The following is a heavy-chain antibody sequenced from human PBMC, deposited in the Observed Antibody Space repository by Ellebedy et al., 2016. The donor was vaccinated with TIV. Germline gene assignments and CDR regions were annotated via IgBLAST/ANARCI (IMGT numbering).Heavy chain of an antibody. J-gene: IGHJ4*02. CDR3: ATFRFNWNYFDS. CDR2: ISTSSSHT. CDR1: GFSFSDHY. V-gene: IGHV3-11*06. D-gene: IGHD1-20*01. Sequence: PGGSLRLSCAASGFSFSDHYMSWIRQAPGKGLEWVSFISTSSSHTNYADSGKGRFTISRDNARNSLYLQMNSLRAEDTAVYYCATFRFNWNYFDSWGQGTLVTVSS.